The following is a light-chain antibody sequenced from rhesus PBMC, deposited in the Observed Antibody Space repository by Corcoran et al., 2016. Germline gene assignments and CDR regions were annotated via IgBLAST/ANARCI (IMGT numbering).Light chain of an antibody. CDR3: PQYHTYPLT. CDR2: YGN. CDR1: QDIRSY. Sequence: DIQMTQSPSSLSASVGDRVTITCRASQDIRSYLNWYQQKPENAPKLLMFYGNRLGSGVPSRFSGSGSGTEFTLTISSLQVEDFATYFCPQYHTYPLTIGGGTKVEIK. J-gene: IGKJ4*01. V-gene: IGKV1-32*05.